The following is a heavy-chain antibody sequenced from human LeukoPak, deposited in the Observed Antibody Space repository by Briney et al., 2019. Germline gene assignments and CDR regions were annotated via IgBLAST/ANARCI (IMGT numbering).Heavy chain of an antibody. CDR2: ITPMFGTP. Sequence: SVTVSCKASGDTFSRYDISWVRQAPGQGLEWIGGITPMFGTPNYAQKFRGRVTITADESTSTAYMELSSLRSEDTAIYYCARGWLAETTMITPYNYWGQGTLVTVSS. V-gene: IGHV1-69*13. D-gene: IGHD4-23*01. CDR3: ARGWLAETTMITPYNY. CDR1: GDTFSRYD. J-gene: IGHJ4*02.